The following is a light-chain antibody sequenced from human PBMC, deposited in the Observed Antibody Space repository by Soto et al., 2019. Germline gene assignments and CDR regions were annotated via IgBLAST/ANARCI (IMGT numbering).Light chain of an antibody. Sequence: EIVMTQFPATLSVSPGERATLSCRASQSVSSNLAWYQQKPGQAPRLLIYGASTRATGIPVRFSGSGSGTEFTLTINSLQSEDFVVYYCQHYNPWPGFGQGTTLEIK. CDR3: QHYNPWPG. V-gene: IGKV3-15*01. CDR2: GAS. J-gene: IGKJ2*01. CDR1: QSVSSN.